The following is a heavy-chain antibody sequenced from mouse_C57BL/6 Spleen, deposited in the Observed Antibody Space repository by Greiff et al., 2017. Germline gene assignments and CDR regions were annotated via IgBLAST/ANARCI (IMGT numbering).Heavy chain of an antibody. Sequence: EVKLQESGPGLVKPSQSLSLTCSVTGYSITSGYYWNWIRQFPGNKLEWMGYISYDGSNNYNPSLKNRISITRDTSKNQFFLKLNSVTTEDTATYYCARGGDYYGSSYNFDYWGQGTTLTVSS. CDR1: GYSITSGYY. CDR3: ARGGDYYGSSYNFDY. CDR2: ISYDGSN. D-gene: IGHD1-1*01. V-gene: IGHV3-6*01. J-gene: IGHJ2*01.